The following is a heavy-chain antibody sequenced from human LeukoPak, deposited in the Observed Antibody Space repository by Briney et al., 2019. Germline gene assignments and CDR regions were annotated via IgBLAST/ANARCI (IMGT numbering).Heavy chain of an antibody. CDR3: AKGGLVHPLHI. J-gene: IGHJ3*02. CDR2: ISYDGSNE. D-gene: IGHD3/OR15-3a*01. CDR1: GFTFSSYV. V-gene: IGHV3-30*04. Sequence: PGGSLRLSCAASGFTFSSYVMHWVRQAPGKGLEWVAIISYDGSNEYYADSVKGRFTISRDNSKNTLYLQMNSLRAADTAVYYCAKGGLVHPLHIWGQGTMVTVSS.